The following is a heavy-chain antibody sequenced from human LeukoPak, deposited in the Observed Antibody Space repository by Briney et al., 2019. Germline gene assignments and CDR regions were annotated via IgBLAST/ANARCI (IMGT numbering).Heavy chain of an antibody. D-gene: IGHD3-10*01. CDR3: ARAFGTWGVDVPYYFDY. J-gene: IGHJ4*02. CDR1: GFTFSSYR. Sequence: PGGSLRLSCAASGFTFSSYRMSWVRQAPGKGLEWVANIKQDGSEKYYVDSVKGRFTISRDNAKNSLYLQMNSLRAEDTAVYYCARAFGTWGVDVPYYFDYWGQGTLVTVSS. CDR2: IKQDGSEK. V-gene: IGHV3-7*01.